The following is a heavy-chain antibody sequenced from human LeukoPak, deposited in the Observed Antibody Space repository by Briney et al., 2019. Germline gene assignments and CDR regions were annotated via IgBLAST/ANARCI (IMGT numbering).Heavy chain of an antibody. Sequence: GGSLRLSCTAPGFTFGDYAMSWVRQAPGKGQEWVGFIRSKAYGGTTEYAASVKGRFTISRDDSKSIAYLQMNSLNTEDTALYYCARRDCTSTSCSNNWFDPWGQGTLVTVSS. CDR2: IRSKAYGGTT. CDR3: ARRDCTSTSCSNNWFDP. J-gene: IGHJ5*02. V-gene: IGHV3-49*04. D-gene: IGHD2-2*01. CDR1: GFTFGDYA.